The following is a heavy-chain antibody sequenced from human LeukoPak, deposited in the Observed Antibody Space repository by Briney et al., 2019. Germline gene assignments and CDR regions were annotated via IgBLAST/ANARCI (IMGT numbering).Heavy chain of an antibody. J-gene: IGHJ3*02. CDR2: VKQEGSEK. Sequence: PGGSLRLSCAVSRFTFSSYWMSWVRQAPGKGLEWVASVKQEGSEKYYVDSVKGRFIISRDNAKNSLYLQMNSLRAEDTAVYYCARKTQVITIFGVANDAFDIWGQGTMVTVSS. CDR1: RFTFSSYW. D-gene: IGHD3-3*01. V-gene: IGHV3-7*01. CDR3: ARKTQVITIFGVANDAFDI.